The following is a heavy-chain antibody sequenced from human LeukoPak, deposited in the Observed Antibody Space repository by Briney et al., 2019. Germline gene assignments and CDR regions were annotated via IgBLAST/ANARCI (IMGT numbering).Heavy chain of an antibody. Sequence: GGSLRLSCTASGLSFSSYNMNWVRQAPGKGPEWVAYITADNTTKYYADSVKGRFTISRDNAKKSLFLQMNSLRAEDTAVYYCAAASAFSSSWRSWGQGTVVTVSS. CDR2: ITADNTTK. D-gene: IGHD6-13*01. CDR3: AAASAFSSSWRS. V-gene: IGHV3-48*01. J-gene: IGHJ5*02. CDR1: GLSFSSYN.